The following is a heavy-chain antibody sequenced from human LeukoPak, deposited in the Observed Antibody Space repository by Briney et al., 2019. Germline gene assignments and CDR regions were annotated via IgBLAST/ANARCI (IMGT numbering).Heavy chain of an antibody. V-gene: IGHV1-2*02. CDR1: GYTFTGYY. CDR2: INPNTGGT. J-gene: IGHJ4*02. D-gene: IGHD2-2*01. CDR3: ARAYCSSTSCFNL. Sequence: GASVKVSCKSSGYTFTGYYIHWGRQAPGQGLEWMGWINPNTGGTNYAQKFQGRVTMTRDSSISTAYMELSRLRSDDTAVYYCARAYCSSTSCFNLWGPGTLVTVSS.